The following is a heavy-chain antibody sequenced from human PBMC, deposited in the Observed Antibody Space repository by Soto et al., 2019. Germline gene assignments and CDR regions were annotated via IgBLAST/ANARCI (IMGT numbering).Heavy chain of an antibody. CDR1: GYSFTSYW. Sequence: PGESLKISCKGSGYSFTSYWIGWVRQMPGKGLEWMGIIYPGDSDTRYSPSFQGQVTISADKSISTAYLQWSSLKASDTAMYYCARHTHIGVAGTGRKDYYYGMDVWGQGTTVTVSS. V-gene: IGHV5-51*01. D-gene: IGHD6-19*01. CDR2: IYPGDSDT. CDR3: ARHTHIGVAGTGRKDYYYGMDV. J-gene: IGHJ6*02.